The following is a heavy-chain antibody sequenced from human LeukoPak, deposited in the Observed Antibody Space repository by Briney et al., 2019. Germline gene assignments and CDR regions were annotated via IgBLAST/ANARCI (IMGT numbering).Heavy chain of an antibody. CDR3: AKDRSRGLDY. Sequence: SGGSLRLSCAASGFIFNSYGMSWVRQAPGKGLEWVSALSGSGDTTYYADSVKGRFTISRDNSKNTLYLQMNSLRVEDTAIYYCAKDRSRGLDYWGQGTLVTVSS. J-gene: IGHJ4*02. CDR2: LSGSGDTT. D-gene: IGHD3-10*01. CDR1: GFIFNSYG. V-gene: IGHV3-23*01.